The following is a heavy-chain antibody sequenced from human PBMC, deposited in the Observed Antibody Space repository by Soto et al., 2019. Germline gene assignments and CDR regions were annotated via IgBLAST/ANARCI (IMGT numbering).Heavy chain of an antibody. J-gene: IGHJ3*02. CDR3: ARWGESISSPQVRAFDI. D-gene: IGHD3-16*01. Sequence: QVQLQESGPGLVKPSETLSLTCSVSGDSITSYYWNWIRQPPGKELEWIGFTHYTGNAMYNPSLKRRVTMSVDTSKSQYSLKLTSVTAADTAVYYCARWGESISSPQVRAFDIWGLGTMVTVSS. CDR1: GDSITSYY. CDR2: THYTGNA. V-gene: IGHV4-59*01.